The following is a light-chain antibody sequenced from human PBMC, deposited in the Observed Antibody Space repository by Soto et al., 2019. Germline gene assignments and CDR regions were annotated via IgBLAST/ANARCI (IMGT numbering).Light chain of an antibody. CDR1: QTINNN. CDR2: GAS. CDR3: QKYNSAPLT. Sequence: VMTQAPSTLSVSPWERATLSFMASQTINNNVAWYQLKDGQVPRLLIYGASTRATDIPARFSGSGSGTDFTLTISSLQPEDVAAYYCQKYNSAPLTFGGGTKVDIK. J-gene: IGKJ4*01. V-gene: IGKV3-15*01.